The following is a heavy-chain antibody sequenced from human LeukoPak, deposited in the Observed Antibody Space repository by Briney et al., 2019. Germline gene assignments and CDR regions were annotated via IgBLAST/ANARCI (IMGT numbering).Heavy chain of an antibody. CDR3: ARAPRITIFGVVQYAFDI. Sequence: PSETLSLTCTVSGGSISSYYWSWIRQPPGKGLEWIGYIYYSGSTNYNPSLKSRVTISVDTSKNQFSLKLSSVTAADTAVCYCARAPRITIFGVVQYAFDIWGQGTMVTVSS. CDR1: GGSISSYY. J-gene: IGHJ3*02. D-gene: IGHD3-3*01. V-gene: IGHV4-59*01. CDR2: IYYSGST.